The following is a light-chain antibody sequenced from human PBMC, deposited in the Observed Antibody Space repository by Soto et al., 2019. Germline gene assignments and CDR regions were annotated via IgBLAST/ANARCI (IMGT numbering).Light chain of an antibody. J-gene: IGKJ1*01. CDR2: DAS. Sequence: DIQMTQSPSTLSASVGDRVTVTCRASQDIGSWLAWYQQKPGQAPTLLIFDASNLEDGVPSTFSAGGSGTEFTLTSTILQPDDFETYYCQQYDTYLWTLGQGTKVQVK. V-gene: IGKV1-5*01. CDR1: QDIGSW. CDR3: QQYDTYLWT.